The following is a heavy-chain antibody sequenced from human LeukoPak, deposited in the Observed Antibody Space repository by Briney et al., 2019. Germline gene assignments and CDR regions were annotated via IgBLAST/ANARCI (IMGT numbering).Heavy chain of an antibody. Sequence: ASVKVSCKASGYTFTGYYMHWVRQAPGQGLEWMGWINPNSGGTNYAQKFQGRVAMTRDTSISTAYMELSRLRSDDTAVYYCARPGASSSWQNWFDPWGQGTLVTVSS. CDR1: GYTFTGYY. CDR2: INPNSGGT. D-gene: IGHD6-13*01. CDR3: ARPGASSSWQNWFDP. J-gene: IGHJ5*02. V-gene: IGHV1-2*02.